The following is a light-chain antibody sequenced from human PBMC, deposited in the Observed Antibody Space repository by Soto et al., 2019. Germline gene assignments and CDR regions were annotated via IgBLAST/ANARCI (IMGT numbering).Light chain of an antibody. CDR1: SGHSKYS. CDR2: LEGSGTF. V-gene: IGLV4-60*03. Sequence: QAVVTQTSSASASLGSSVKLTCTLDSGHSKYSVAWHQQQPGKAPRFLMRLEGSGTFNKGSGVPGRFSGSSSGAERYLTISNLQSDDEAYYYCETWDSHTQMFGGGTKVTVL. J-gene: IGLJ3*02. CDR3: ETWDSHTQM.